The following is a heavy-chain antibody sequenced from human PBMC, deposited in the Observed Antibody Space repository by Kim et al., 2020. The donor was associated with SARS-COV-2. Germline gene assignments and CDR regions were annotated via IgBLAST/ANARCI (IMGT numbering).Heavy chain of an antibody. CDR3: VRDRMGGAFDM. J-gene: IGHJ3*02. V-gene: IGHV3-48*02. CDR2: I. D-gene: IGHD3-16*01. Sequence: IYYADAGEGRYTISRDNAKNSLFLQMNSLRDEDTARYYCVRDRMGGAFDMWGQGTMVTVSS.